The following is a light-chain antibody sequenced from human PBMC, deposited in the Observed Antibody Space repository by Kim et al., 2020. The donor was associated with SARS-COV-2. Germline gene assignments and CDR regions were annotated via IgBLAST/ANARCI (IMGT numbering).Light chain of an antibody. J-gene: IGKJ2*01. V-gene: IGKV3D-15*01. CDR3: QQSNNWPPMYT. Sequence: EIVMTQSPATLSVSPGERATLSCRASQSVGSSLAWYQQKPGQAPRPLIYGASTRATGIPARFSSSGSGTEFTLTISSLQSEDFAVYYCQQSNNWPPMYTFGQGTKLEI. CDR1: QSVGSS. CDR2: GAS.